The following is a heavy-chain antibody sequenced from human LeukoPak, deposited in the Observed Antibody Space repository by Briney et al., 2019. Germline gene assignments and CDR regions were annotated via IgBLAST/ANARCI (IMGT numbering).Heavy chain of an antibody. CDR1: GGSFSGYY. CDR2: INHSGST. CDR3: ASARG. J-gene: IGHJ4*02. D-gene: IGHD1-26*01. Sequence: SETLSLTCAVYGGSFSGYYWSWIRQPPGKGLEWIGEINHSGSTNYNPSHKSRVTISVETSKNKFSLKLSSVTAADAAVYYCASARGWGQGTLVTVSS. V-gene: IGHV4-34*01.